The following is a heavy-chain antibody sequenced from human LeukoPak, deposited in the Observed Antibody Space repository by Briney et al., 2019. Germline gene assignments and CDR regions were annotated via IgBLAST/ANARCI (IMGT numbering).Heavy chain of an antibody. CDR1: GFTFSSYS. J-gene: IGHJ4*02. Sequence: GGSLRLSCAASGFTFSSYSMNWVRQAPGKGLEWVSSISSSSSYIYYADSVKGRFTISRDNAKNSLYLQMNSLRAEDTAVYYCARDPHSSGWYHFDYWGQGTLVTVSS. D-gene: IGHD6-19*01. V-gene: IGHV3-21*01. CDR3: ARDPHSSGWYHFDY. CDR2: ISSSSSYI.